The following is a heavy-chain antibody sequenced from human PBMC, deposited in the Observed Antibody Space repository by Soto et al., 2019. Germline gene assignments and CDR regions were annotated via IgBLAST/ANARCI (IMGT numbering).Heavy chain of an antibody. V-gene: IGHV1-69*08. J-gene: IGHJ3*02. CDR1: GGTFSSYT. D-gene: IGHD2-2*02. CDR2: IIPILGIA. Sequence: QVQLVQSGAEVKKPGSSVKVSCKASGGTFSSYTISWVRQAPGQGLEWMGRIIPILGIANYVQKFQGRVTITADKSTSTAYMELSSLRSEDTAVYYCARERYCSSTSCYITFDIWGQGTMVTVSS. CDR3: ARERYCSSTSCYITFDI.